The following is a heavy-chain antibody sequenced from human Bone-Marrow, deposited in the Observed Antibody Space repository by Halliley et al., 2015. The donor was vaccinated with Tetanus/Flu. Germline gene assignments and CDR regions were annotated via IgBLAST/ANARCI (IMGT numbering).Heavy chain of an antibody. CDR2: INRGSTT. V-gene: IGHV3-11*03. D-gene: IGHD6-13*01. Sequence: LEGISFINRGSTTRYADSVRGRFTTYRDHGKNSVYLEMNSLGADDTAVYYCARIIGIAAGPFDSWGQGTLVTVSS. J-gene: IGHJ4*02. CDR3: ARIIGIAAGPFDS.